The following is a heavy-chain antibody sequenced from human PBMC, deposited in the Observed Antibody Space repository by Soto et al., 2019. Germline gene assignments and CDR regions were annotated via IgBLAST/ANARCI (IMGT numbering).Heavy chain of an antibody. CDR2: IKQDGSEK. V-gene: IGHV3-7*01. D-gene: IGHD3-3*01. CDR1: GFTFSDYW. Sequence: GGSLRLSCAASGFTFSDYWMSWVRQAPGKGLEWVANIKQDGSEKYYADSAKGRFIISRDNAKTSLYLQMNSLRAEDTAVYYCARDMGVFWSGYPEGGFDYWGQGTPVTVSS. J-gene: IGHJ4*02. CDR3: ARDMGVFWSGYPEGGFDY.